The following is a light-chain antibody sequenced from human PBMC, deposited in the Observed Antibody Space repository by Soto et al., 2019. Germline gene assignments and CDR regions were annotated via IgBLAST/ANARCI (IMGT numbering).Light chain of an antibody. CDR1: QSVSSSY. V-gene: IGKV3-20*01. J-gene: IGKJ3*01. CDR3: QQYGNSLPT. Sequence: EIVLTQSPGTLSLSPGERATLSCRASQSVSSSYLAWYQQKPGQAPRLLIYGASSRATGIPDRFSGSGSWTDVTLTISRLEPEDFAVYYGQQYGNSLPTFGPGTKVDIK. CDR2: GAS.